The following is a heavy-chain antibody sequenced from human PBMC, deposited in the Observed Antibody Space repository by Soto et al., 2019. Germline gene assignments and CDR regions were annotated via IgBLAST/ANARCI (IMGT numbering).Heavy chain of an antibody. CDR3: ARNPGYCSGGSCYSDY. J-gene: IGHJ4*02. Sequence: PGGSLRLSCAASGFTFSSYWMHWVRQAPGKGLVWVSRINSDGSSTSYADSVKGRFTISRDNAKNTLYLQMNSLRAEDTAVYYCARNPGYCSGGSCYSDYWGQGTLVTVSS. CDR1: GFTFSSYW. CDR2: INSDGSST. V-gene: IGHV3-74*01. D-gene: IGHD2-15*01.